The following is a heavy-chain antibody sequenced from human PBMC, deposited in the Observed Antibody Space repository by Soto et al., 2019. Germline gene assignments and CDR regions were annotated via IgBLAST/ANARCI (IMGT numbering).Heavy chain of an antibody. CDR2: ISAYNGNT. J-gene: IGHJ6*02. CDR3: ARIVVVPAAAPEGGNYYYYGMDV. D-gene: IGHD2-2*01. V-gene: IGHV1-18*04. CDR1: GYGFSSYG. Sequence: ASVKVSCKASGYGFSSYGISWVRQAPGQGLEWMGWISAYNGNTNYAQKLQGRVTMTTDTSTSTAYMELRSLRSDDTAVYYCARIVVVPAAAPEGGNYYYYGMDVWGQGTTVTVSS.